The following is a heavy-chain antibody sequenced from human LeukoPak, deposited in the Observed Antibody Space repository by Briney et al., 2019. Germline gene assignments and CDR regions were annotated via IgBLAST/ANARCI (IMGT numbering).Heavy chain of an antibody. J-gene: IGHJ6*02. CDR3: TTDYDILTGKRMDV. V-gene: IGHV3-15*04. Sequence: GGSLRLSCTASGFTFSNAWMSWVRQAPGKGLEWVGRIVSKTNGGRTDYGAPVKSRFTISRDDSENTLYLQMNSLKTEDTAVYYCTTDYDILTGKRMDVWGQGTTVTVSS. CDR2: IVSKTNGGRT. CDR1: GFTFSNAW. D-gene: IGHD3-9*01.